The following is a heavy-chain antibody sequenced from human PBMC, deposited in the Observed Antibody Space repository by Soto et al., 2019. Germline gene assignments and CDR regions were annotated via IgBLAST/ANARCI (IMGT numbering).Heavy chain of an antibody. Sequence: QVQLVQSGAEVKKPGASVKVSCKASGYTFTSYGISWVRQAPGQGLEWMGWISGYNGNTKYAQKLQGRVTMTTDTSTSTAYMELRSLRSDDTAVYDCARSDQYFDWLPQSPYYFDYWGQGTLVTVSS. J-gene: IGHJ4*02. CDR2: ISGYNGNT. CDR3: ARSDQYFDWLPQSPYYFDY. D-gene: IGHD3-9*01. CDR1: GYTFTSYG. V-gene: IGHV1-18*01.